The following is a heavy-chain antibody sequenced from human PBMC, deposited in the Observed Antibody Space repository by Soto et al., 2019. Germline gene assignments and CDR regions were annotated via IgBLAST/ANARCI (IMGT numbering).Heavy chain of an antibody. V-gene: IGHV1-46*01. CDR2: INRSGGST. D-gene: IGHD6-19*01. CDR3: ARVIAVAGWFDP. Sequence: ASVKVSCKASGYTFTSYYMHWVRQAPGQGLEWMGIINRSGGSTSYAQKFQGRVTMTRDTSTSTVYMELSSLRSEDTAVYYCARVIAVAGWFDPWGQGTLVTVSS. J-gene: IGHJ5*02. CDR1: GYTFTSYY.